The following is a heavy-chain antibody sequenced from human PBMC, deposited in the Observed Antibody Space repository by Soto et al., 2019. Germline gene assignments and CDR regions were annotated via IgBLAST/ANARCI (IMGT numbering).Heavy chain of an antibody. Sequence: QVQLQESGPGLVKPSQTLSLTCTVSGGSISSGDYYWSWIRQPPGKGLEWIGYIYYSGSTYYNPSLKSRVTISVDTSKNQFSLKLSSVTAADTAVYYCARGGGRGSITMVRGVTPRWFDPWGQGTLVTVSS. D-gene: IGHD3-10*01. V-gene: IGHV4-30-4*01. CDR3: ARGGGRGSITMVRGVTPRWFDP. CDR2: IYYSGST. J-gene: IGHJ5*02. CDR1: GGSISSGDYY.